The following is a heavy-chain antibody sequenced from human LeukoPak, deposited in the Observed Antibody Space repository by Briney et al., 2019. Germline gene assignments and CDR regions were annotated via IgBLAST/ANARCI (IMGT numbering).Heavy chain of an antibody. V-gene: IGHV1-46*01. CDR3: AREKVLAAAADYDDYYYYYGMDV. Sequence: GSVKVSCKASGYTFTSYYMRWVRQAPGQGLEWMGIINPSGSRTTHAHRFQGRITMTRDTPTSTVYMELSSLRSEDTAVYYCAREKVLAAAADYDDYYYYYGMDVWGQGTTVTVSS. CDR1: GYTFTSYY. CDR2: INPSGSRT. D-gene: IGHD6-13*01. J-gene: IGHJ6*02.